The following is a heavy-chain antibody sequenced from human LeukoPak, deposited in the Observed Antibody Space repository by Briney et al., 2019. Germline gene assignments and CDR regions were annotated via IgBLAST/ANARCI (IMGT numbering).Heavy chain of an antibody. CDR2: INAGNGNT. Sequence: ASVKASCKASGYTFTSYAMHWVRQAPGQRLEWMGWINAGNGNTKHSQKFQGRVTITRDTSASTAYMELSSLRSEDTAVYYCATNHITMVRGVPSPYYYGMDVWGKGTTVTVSS. V-gene: IGHV1-3*01. CDR3: ATNHITMVRGVPSPYYYGMDV. J-gene: IGHJ6*04. D-gene: IGHD3-10*01. CDR1: GYTFTSYA.